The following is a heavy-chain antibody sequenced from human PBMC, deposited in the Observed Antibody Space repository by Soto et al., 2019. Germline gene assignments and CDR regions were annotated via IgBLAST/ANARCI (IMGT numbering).Heavy chain of an antibody. V-gene: IGHV1-69*13. J-gene: IGHJ5*02. CDR3: SRLPTLVVPAALILAT. D-gene: IGHD2-2*01. CDR2: IIPSFRAT. Sequence: GASVKVSCKASGGTFSNYGFSWVRQAPGQGLEWMGGIIPSFRATSYAQKFQGRVTITADESTTTAYMELSSLRSEDTAVYYCSRLPTLVVPAALILATWGQGTRVTVSS. CDR1: GGTFSNYG.